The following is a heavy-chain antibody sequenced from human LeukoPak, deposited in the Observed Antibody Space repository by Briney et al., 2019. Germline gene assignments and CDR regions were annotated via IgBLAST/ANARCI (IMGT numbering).Heavy chain of an antibody. CDR1: GYTFTSYG. D-gene: IGHD3-3*01. V-gene: IGHV1-18*01. J-gene: IGHJ4*02. Sequence: ASVTVSCTASGYTFTSYGISWVRQAPGQGLEWMGWISAYNGNTNYAQKLQGRVTMTTDTSTSTAYMELRSLRSDDTAVYYCARDLDDFWSGYYTWGQGTLVTVSS. CDR2: ISAYNGNT. CDR3: ARDLDDFWSGYYT.